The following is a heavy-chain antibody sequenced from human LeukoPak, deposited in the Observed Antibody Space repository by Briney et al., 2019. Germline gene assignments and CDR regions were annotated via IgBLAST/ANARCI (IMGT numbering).Heavy chain of an antibody. V-gene: IGHV4-39*01. Sequence: SETLSLTCTVSGGSISSSSYYWGWIRQPPGKGLEWIGSIYHSGSTYYNPSLKSRVTISVDTSKNQFSLKLSSVTAADTAVYYCARQRIGGSYETDDAFDIWGQGTMVTVSS. CDR1: GGSISSSSYY. CDR3: ARQRIGGSYETDDAFDI. CDR2: IYHSGST. D-gene: IGHD1-26*01. J-gene: IGHJ3*02.